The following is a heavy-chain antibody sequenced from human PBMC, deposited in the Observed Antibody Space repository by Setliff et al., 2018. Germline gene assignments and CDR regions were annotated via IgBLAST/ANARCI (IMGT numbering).Heavy chain of an antibody. J-gene: IGHJ6*03. V-gene: IGHV3-48*01. Sequence: GGSLRLSCAASGITFRNYGMNWVRQATGKGLEWGSYISSSGSTIYYADSVKGRFTISRDNANQSLYLQMNSLRAEDTAVYYCARLALTGYDSSGYYYALEYYYYMDVWGKGTTVTVSS. CDR2: ISSSGSTI. D-gene: IGHD3-22*01. CDR3: ARLALTGYDSSGYYYALEYYYYMDV. CDR1: GITFRNYG.